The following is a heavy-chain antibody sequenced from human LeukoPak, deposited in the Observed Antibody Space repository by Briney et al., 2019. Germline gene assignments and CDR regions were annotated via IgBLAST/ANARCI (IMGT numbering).Heavy chain of an antibody. CDR3: ARGPGHYDYVWGSYRYEYFDY. CDR1: GYTFTSYD. CDR2: MNPNSGNT. Sequence: GASVKVSCKASGYTFTSYDINWVRQATGQGLEWMGWMNPNSGNTGYAQKFQGRVTMTRNTSISTAYMELSSLRSEDTAVYYCARGPGHYDYVWGSYRYEYFDYWGQGTLVTVSS. J-gene: IGHJ4*02. D-gene: IGHD3-16*02. V-gene: IGHV1-8*01.